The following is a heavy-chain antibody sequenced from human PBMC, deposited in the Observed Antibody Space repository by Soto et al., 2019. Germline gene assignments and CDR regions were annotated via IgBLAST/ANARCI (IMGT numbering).Heavy chain of an antibody. CDR2: IIPIFGTA. Sequence: QVQLVQSGAEVKKPGSSVKVSCKASGGTFSSYAISWVRQAPGQGLEWMGGIIPIFGTANYAQKFQGRVTITADESTSTAYMELSSLRSEDTAVYYCARDTDYASSGYRHDAFDIWGQGTMVTVSS. CDR1: GGTFSSYA. D-gene: IGHD3-22*01. CDR3: ARDTDYASSGYRHDAFDI. V-gene: IGHV1-69*01. J-gene: IGHJ3*02.